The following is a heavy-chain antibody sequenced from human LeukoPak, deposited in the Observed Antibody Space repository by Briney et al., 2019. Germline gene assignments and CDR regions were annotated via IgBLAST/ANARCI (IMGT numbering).Heavy chain of an antibody. D-gene: IGHD5-24*01. V-gene: IGHV3-33*01. Sequence: GGSLPLSCAASGFSFSRYGMHWVRQAPGKGLEWVAVIYYDGSQTYYADFVKGRFTISRDNSKNTVYLQMNSLRAEDTAIYFCARDQGTVKTIRGFEIWGQGTVVTVSS. CDR1: GFSFSRYG. CDR2: IYYDGSQT. J-gene: IGHJ3*02. CDR3: ARDQGTVKTIRGFEI.